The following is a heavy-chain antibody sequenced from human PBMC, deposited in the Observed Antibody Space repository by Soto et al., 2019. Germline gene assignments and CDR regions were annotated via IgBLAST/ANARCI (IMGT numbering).Heavy chain of an antibody. CDR2: ISSSSSTI. D-gene: IGHD6-25*01. CDR1: GFTFSSYS. V-gene: IGHV3-48*01. Sequence: GGSLRLSCAASGFTFSSYSMNWVRQAPGKGLEWVSYISSSSSTIYYADSVKGRFTISRDNAKNSLYLQMNSLRAEDTAVYYCARAPSRTRRPTGDYWGQGTLVTVSS. CDR3: ARAPSRTRRPTGDY. J-gene: IGHJ4*02.